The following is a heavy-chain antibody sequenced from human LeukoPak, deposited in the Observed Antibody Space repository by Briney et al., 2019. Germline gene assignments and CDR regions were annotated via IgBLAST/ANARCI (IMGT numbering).Heavy chain of an antibody. CDR1: GGSISSYY. Sequence: SETLSLTCTVSGGSISSYYWSWIRQPAGKDLEWIGHIYSSGSTNYNPSLKSRVTMSVDTSKNQLSLKLNSVTAADTAVYYCARGYGSGSNWFDPWGQGTLVIVSS. V-gene: IGHV4-4*07. J-gene: IGHJ5*02. CDR2: IYSSGST. D-gene: IGHD3-10*01. CDR3: ARGYGSGSNWFDP.